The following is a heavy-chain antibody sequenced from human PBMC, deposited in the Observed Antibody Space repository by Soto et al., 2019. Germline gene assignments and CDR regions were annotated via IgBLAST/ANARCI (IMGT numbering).Heavy chain of an antibody. CDR1: GFTFSSYA. V-gene: IGHV3-23*01. CDR2: ISGSGGST. J-gene: IGHJ4*02. Sequence: GGSLRLSCAASGFTFSSYAMSWVRQSPGKGLEWVSAISGSGGSTYYADSVKGRFTISRDNSKNTLYLQMNSLRAEDTAVYYCAKEYYDIFTGYYTHFDYWGQGTLVTVSS. CDR3: AKEYYDIFTGYYTHFDY. D-gene: IGHD3-9*01.